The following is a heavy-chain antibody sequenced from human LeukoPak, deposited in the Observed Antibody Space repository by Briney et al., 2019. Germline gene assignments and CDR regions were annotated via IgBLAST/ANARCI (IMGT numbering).Heavy chain of an antibody. J-gene: IGHJ4*02. V-gene: IGHV3-23*01. D-gene: IGHD3-10*01. CDR3: AKGHYYGSGSLDY. CDR1: GFIVSNNY. CDR2: IGGRDGST. Sequence: GGSLRLSCVASGFIVSNNYLNWARQAPGKGLEWVSVIGGRDGSTYYADSVKGRFTISRDNSKNTLYVQMNSLRAEDTAVYYCAKGHYYGSGSLDYWGQGTLVTVSS.